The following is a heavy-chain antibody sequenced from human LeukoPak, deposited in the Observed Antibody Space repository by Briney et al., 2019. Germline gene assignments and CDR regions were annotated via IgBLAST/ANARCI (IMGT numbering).Heavy chain of an antibody. CDR3: AREARLRAMNYYYYMDV. D-gene: IGHD4-17*01. CDR1: GGTFSSYA. CDR2: IIPIFGTA. J-gene: IGHJ6*03. Sequence: SVKVSCKASGGTFSSYAISWVRQAPGQGLEWMGGIIPIFGTANYTQKFQGRVTITADESTSTAYMELSSLRSEDTAVYYCAREARLRAMNYYYYMDVWGKGTTVTVSS. V-gene: IGHV1-69*13.